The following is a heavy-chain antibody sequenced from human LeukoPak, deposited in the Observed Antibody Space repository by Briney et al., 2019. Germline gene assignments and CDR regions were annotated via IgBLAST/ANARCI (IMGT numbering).Heavy chain of an antibody. CDR1: GFTFSSYG. D-gene: IGHD2-15*01. CDR3: ARLAGPSGSGPSDAFDI. J-gene: IGHJ3*02. V-gene: IGHV3-30*02. Sequence: GGSLRLSCAASGFTFSSYGMHWVRQAAGKGLEWVAFIRYDGSNKYYADSVKGRFTISRDNSKNTLYLQMNSLRAEDTAVYYCARLAGPSGSGPSDAFDIWGQGTMVTVSS. CDR2: IRYDGSNK.